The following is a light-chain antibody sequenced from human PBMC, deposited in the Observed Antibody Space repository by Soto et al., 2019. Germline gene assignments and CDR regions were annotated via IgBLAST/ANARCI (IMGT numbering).Light chain of an antibody. Sequence: DIHMTQSPSSLYASVGDRVTITCRASQSINNYLNWYQQKPGKAPNLLIYAASNLQSGVPSRFSGSGSGTDFTLTISSLEPEDFATYYCQQSYSSPLSFGGGTKVEI. CDR1: QSINNY. CDR2: AAS. J-gene: IGKJ4*01. V-gene: IGKV1-39*01. CDR3: QQSYSSPLS.